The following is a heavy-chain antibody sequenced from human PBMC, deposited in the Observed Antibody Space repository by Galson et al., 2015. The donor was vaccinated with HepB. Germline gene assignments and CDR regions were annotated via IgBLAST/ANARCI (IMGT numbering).Heavy chain of an antibody. CDR2: TYYRSKWYN. CDR1: GDSVSSNSAA. D-gene: IGHD3-3*01. J-gene: IGHJ5*02. Sequence: CAISGDSVSSNSAAWNWIRQSPSGGLEWLGRTYYRSKWYNDYAVSVKSRITINPDTSKNQFSLQLNSVTPEDTAVYYCARVITIFGGFDPWGQGTLVTVSS. V-gene: IGHV6-1*01. CDR3: ARVITIFGGFDP.